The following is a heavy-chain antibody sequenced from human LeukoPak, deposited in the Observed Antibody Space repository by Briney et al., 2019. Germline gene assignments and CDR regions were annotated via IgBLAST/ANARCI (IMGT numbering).Heavy chain of an antibody. J-gene: IGHJ4*02. CDR2: IKQDGSEK. D-gene: IGHD3-9*01. V-gene: IGHV3-7*01. CDR3: ARGGGSAKRYFDWLTDY. Sequence: GGSLRLSCAASGFTFSSYWMSWVRQAPGKGLEWVANIKQDGSEKYYVDSVKGRFTISRDNAKNSLYLQMNSLRAEDTAVYYCARGGGSAKRYFDWLTDYWGQGTLVTVSS. CDR1: GFTFSSYW.